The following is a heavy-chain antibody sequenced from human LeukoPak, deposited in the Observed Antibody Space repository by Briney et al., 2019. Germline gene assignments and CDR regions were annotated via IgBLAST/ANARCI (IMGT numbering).Heavy chain of an antibody. CDR3: ARVRVRGRLQYGGAFDI. CDR1: GGSISNSY. J-gene: IGHJ3*02. V-gene: IGHV4-4*07. Sequence: SETLSLTCTVSGGSISNSYWSWIRQPAGKGLEWIGRIYPTDITTYNPSLKSRVTLSVDTSKNQFSLKLSSVTAADTAVYYCARVRVRGRLQYGGAFDIWGQGTMVTVSS. CDR2: IYPTDIT. D-gene: IGHD5-24*01.